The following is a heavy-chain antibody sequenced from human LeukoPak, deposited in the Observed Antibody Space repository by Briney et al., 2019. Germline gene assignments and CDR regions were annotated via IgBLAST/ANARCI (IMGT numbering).Heavy chain of an antibody. CDR1: GFTFSSYW. V-gene: IGHV3-7*03. CDR2: IKKDGSEK. Sequence: PGGSLRLSCAASGFTFSSYWMSWVRQAPGKGLEWVANIKKDGSEKYYVDSVKGRFTISRDNSKNTLYLQMNSLRAEDTAVYYCAKDSLWYDYWGQGTLVTVSS. D-gene: IGHD2-15*01. CDR3: AKDSLWYDY. J-gene: IGHJ4*02.